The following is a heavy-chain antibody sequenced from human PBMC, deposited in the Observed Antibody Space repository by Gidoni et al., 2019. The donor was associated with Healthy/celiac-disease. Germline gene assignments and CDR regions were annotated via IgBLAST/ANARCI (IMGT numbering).Heavy chain of an antibody. V-gene: IGHV4-4*02. CDR1: GGSISSSNW. Sequence: QVQLQESGPGLVKPSGTLSLTCAVSGGSISSSNWWSWVRQPPGKGLEWIGEIYHSGSTNYNPSLKSLVTISVDKSKNQFSLKLSSVTAADTAVYYCARVATPCSGGSCYTGVTDYWGQGTLVTVSS. CDR2: IYHSGST. D-gene: IGHD2-15*01. J-gene: IGHJ4*02. CDR3: ARVATPCSGGSCYTGVTDY.